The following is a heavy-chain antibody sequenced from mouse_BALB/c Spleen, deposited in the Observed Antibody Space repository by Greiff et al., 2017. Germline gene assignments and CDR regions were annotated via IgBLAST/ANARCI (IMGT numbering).Heavy chain of an antibody. CDR3: AREGPYYRYDGYFDY. D-gene: IGHD2-14*01. CDR2: ISYSGST. J-gene: IGHJ2*01. CDR1: GDSITSGY. Sequence: EVQLQESGPSLVKPSQTLSLTCSVTGDSITSGYWNWIRKFPGNKLEYMGYISYSGSTYYNPSLKSRISITRDTSKNQYYLQLNSVTTEDTATYYCAREGPYYRYDGYFDYWGQVTTLTVSS. V-gene: IGHV3-8*02.